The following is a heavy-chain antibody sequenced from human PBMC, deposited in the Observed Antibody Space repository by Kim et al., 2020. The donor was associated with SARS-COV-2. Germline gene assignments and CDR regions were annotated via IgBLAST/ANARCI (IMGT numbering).Heavy chain of an antibody. V-gene: IGHV3-30*07. J-gene: IGHJ4*02. CDR3: ARDPSIVGASGGGYYFDY. D-gene: IGHD1-26*01. Sequence: KGRFTISRDNSKNTLYLRMNSLRAEDTAVYYCARDPSIVGASGGGYYFDYWGQGTLVTVSS.